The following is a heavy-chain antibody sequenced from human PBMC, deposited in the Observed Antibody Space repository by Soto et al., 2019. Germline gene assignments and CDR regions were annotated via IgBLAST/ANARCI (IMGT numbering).Heavy chain of an antibody. V-gene: IGHV4-59*01. CDR2: ISYSGNT. J-gene: IGHJ4*02. CDR1: GGSISNFY. Sequence: SETLSLTCTVCGGSISNFYCSWIRQPPWKGLEWIGYISYSGNTNYNPSLKSRVSISVETSKNQLSLNLTSVTAADTAVYYCARATMVISRSYFDSWGQGTPVTVSS. CDR3: ARATMVISRSYFDS. D-gene: IGHD2-21*01.